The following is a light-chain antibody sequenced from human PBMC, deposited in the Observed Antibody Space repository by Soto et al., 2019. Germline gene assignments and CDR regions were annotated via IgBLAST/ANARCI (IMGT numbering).Light chain of an antibody. Sequence: QSALTQPPSASGSPGQSVTISCTGTSSDVGGYNYVSWYQHHPGKAPKLMLYDVIKRPSGVPDRFSGSKSGDTASLTVSGLHAEDEADYYCSSYGGSNSFVVFGGGTNLTVL. CDR2: DVI. V-gene: IGLV2-8*01. CDR3: SSYGGSNSFVV. CDR1: SSDVGGYNY. J-gene: IGLJ2*01.